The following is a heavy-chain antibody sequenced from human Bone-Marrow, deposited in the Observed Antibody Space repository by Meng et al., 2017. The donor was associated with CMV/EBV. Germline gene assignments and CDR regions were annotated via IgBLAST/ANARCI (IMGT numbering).Heavy chain of an antibody. CDR1: GYTFTGYY. CDR3: ARDFHDYDFWSGYPLGLAYYYYYGMDV. Sequence: ASVKVSCKASGYTFTGYYMHWVRQAPGQGLEWMGWINPNSGGTNYAQKLQGRVTMTTDTSTSTAYMELRSLRSDDTAVYYCARDFHDYDFWSGYPLGLAYYYYYGMDVWGQGTTVTVSS. CDR2: INPNSGGT. V-gene: IGHV1-2*02. D-gene: IGHD3-3*01. J-gene: IGHJ6*02.